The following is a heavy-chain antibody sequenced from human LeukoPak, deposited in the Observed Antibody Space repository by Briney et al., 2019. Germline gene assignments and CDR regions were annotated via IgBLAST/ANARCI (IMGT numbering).Heavy chain of an antibody. CDR1: GFTFSSYS. D-gene: IGHD3-3*01. CDR2: ISSSSSYI. V-gene: IGHV3-21*04. CDR3: AKRPNYDFWSGYADFDY. Sequence: GGSLRLSCAASGFTFSSYSMNWVRQAPGKGLEWVSSISSSSSYIYYADSVKGRFTISRDNAKNTLYLQMNSLRAGDTAVYYCAKRPNYDFWSGYADFDYWGQGTLVTVSS. J-gene: IGHJ4*02.